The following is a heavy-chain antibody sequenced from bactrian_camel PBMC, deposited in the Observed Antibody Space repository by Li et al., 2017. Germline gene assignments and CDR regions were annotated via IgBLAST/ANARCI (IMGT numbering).Heavy chain of an antibody. J-gene: IGHJ4*01. CDR1: GFTFSVSA. Sequence: HVQLVESGGGLVQPGSSLTLRCATSGFTFSVSALSWVRQAPGKEREGVAAIDSDGIASYADFVKGQFTVSRDNRKNTLYLQMNSLKPEDTAMYYCGAHGRSSRCSIPSSEFFYRGQGTQVTVS. CDR3: GAHGRSSRCSIPSSEFFY. CDR2: IDSDGIA. D-gene: IGHD2*01. V-gene: IGHV3S7*01.